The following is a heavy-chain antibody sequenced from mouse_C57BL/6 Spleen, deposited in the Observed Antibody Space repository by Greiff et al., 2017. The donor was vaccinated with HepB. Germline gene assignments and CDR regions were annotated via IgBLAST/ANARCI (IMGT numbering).Heavy chain of an antibody. D-gene: IGHD4-1*01. Sequence: DVKLQESGTVLARPGASVKMSCKTSGYTFTSYWMHWVKQRPGQGLEWIGAIYPGNSDTSYNQKFKGKAKLTAVTSASTAYMELSSLTNEDSAVYYCTKLTGTLYYFDYWGQGTTLTVSS. CDR1: GYTFTSYW. CDR3: TKLTGTLYYFDY. J-gene: IGHJ2*01. CDR2: IYPGNSDT. V-gene: IGHV1-5*01.